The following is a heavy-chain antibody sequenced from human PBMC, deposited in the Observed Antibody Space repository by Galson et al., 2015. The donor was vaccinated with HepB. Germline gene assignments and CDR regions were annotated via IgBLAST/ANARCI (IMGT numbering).Heavy chain of an antibody. CDR3: ARDLSYYDILTGYRGGTMNWFDS. D-gene: IGHD3-9*01. J-gene: IGHJ5*01. Sequence: SLRLSCAASGFTFSKYWMSWVRQAPGKGLEWVANMNQDGSEKYHVDSMKGRFTISRDNAMNSLYLQMNSLRGEDTAMYYCARDLSYYDILTGYRGGTMNWFDSWGQGTLVTVSS. V-gene: IGHV3-7*03. CDR1: GFTFSKYW. CDR2: MNQDGSEK.